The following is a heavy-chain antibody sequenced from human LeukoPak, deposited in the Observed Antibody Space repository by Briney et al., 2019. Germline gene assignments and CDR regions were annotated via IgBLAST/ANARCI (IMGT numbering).Heavy chain of an antibody. CDR1: GFIFNNYR. CDR3: VRGPHIAATSY. V-gene: IGHV3-7*03. D-gene: IGHD6-25*01. J-gene: IGHJ4*02. Sequence: GGSLRLSCVASGFIFNNYRMTWVRQAPGKGLEWVANIKQDGSEKQYVDSVKGRFAISRDNAKKSLYLQINTLRAEDTAVYYCVRGPHIAATSYWGQGTLVTVSS. CDR2: IKQDGSEK.